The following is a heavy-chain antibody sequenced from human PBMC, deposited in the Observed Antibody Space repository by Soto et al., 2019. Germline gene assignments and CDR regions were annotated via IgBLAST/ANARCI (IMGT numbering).Heavy chain of an antibody. Sequence: QGQLVESGGGVVQPGMSLRLSCVASEFMFRNYAMHLVRQAPGEGIVWVAIIWSDGSRDYYEDSVRGRFSISRDNSKNKLYLHMTRLRAEDTTVYFSGREFADLMYGTGGFGGRDVWGQGTAVIVSS. CDR2: IWSDGSRD. CDR3: GREFADLMYGTGGFGGRDV. V-gene: IGHV3-33*01. CDR1: EFMFRNYA. D-gene: IGHD2-15*01. J-gene: IGHJ6*02.